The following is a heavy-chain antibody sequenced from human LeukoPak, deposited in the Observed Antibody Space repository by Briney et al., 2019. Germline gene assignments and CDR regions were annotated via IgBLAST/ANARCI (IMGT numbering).Heavy chain of an antibody. J-gene: IGHJ6*03. CDR3: ARVMDTGYGGKLLGYYYYMDV. V-gene: IGHV4-4*07. Sequence: SETLSLTCTVSSGSISNYDWSWIRQPAGKGLEWIGRIYTSGSTNYNPPLKSRVTMSVDTSKNQFSLKLSSVTAADTAVYYCARVMDTGYGGKLLGYYYYMDVWGKGTTVTVSS. CDR2: IYTSGST. CDR1: SGSISNYD. D-gene: IGHD4/OR15-4a*01.